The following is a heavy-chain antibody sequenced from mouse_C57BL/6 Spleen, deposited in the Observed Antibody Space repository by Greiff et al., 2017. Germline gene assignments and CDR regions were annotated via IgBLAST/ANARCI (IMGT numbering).Heavy chain of an antibody. CDR3: ARDYYREDGFAY. J-gene: IGHJ3*01. CDR1: GYSITSGYY. D-gene: IGHD2-12*01. V-gene: IGHV3-6*01. CDR2: ISYDGSN. Sequence: EVKLQESGPGLVKPSQSLSLTCSVTGYSITSGYYWNWIRQFPGNKLEWMGYISYDGSNHYNPSLKNRISITRDTSKNQFFLKLNSLTTEDTATYYCARDYYREDGFAYWGQGTLVTVSA.